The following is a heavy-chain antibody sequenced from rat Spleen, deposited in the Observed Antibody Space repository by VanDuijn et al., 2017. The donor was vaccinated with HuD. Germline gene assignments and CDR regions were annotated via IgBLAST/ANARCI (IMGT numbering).Heavy chain of an antibody. CDR1: GFSLTSYH. J-gene: IGHJ2*01. CDR2: IWIDGNT. D-gene: IGHD4-2*01. V-gene: IGHV2-32*01. CDR3: ARDRTGPFDY. Sequence: QVQLKESGPGLVKPSETLSLTCTVSGFSLTSYHVSWVRQPPGKGLEWMGVIWIDGNTGYNSFFKSRLSISRDISKSQIFLKMNNLQTEDTATYYCARDRTGPFDYWGQGVKVTVSS.